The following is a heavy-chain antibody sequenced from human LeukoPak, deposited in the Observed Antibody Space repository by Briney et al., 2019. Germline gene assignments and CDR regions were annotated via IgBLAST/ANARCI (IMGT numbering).Heavy chain of an antibody. CDR3: ARDLELLAYCGGDCGQDY. Sequence: GGSLRLSCAASGFTFSSYWMSWVRQAPGKGLEWVANIKQDGSEKYYVDSVKGRFTISRDNAKSSLYLQMNSLRAEDTAVYYCARDLELLAYCGGDCGQDYWGPGTLVTVSS. J-gene: IGHJ4*02. CDR2: IKQDGSEK. D-gene: IGHD2-21*02. V-gene: IGHV3-7*01. CDR1: GFTFSSYW.